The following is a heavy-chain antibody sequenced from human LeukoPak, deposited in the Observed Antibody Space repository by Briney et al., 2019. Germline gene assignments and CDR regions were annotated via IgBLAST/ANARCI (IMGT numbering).Heavy chain of an antibody. J-gene: IGHJ4*02. CDR3: AKTTVTILGGPKYYFDY. D-gene: IGHD4-17*01. V-gene: IGHV3-23*01. Sequence: PGGSLRLSCAASGFTFSSYAMSWVRQAPGKGLEWVSAISGSGGSTYYADSVKGRFTISRNNSKNTLYLQMNSLRAEDTAVYYCAKTTVTILGGPKYYFDYWGQGTLVTVSS. CDR2: ISGSGGST. CDR1: GFTFSSYA.